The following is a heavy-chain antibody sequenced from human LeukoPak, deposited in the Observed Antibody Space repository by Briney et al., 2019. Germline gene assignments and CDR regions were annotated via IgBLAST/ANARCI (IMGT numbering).Heavy chain of an antibody. CDR1: GGSSSSYY. Sequence: PSETLTLTCTVYGGSSSSYYWSWIRQPPGKVLEWIGYIYYSGSTNYNPSLKSRVTISVDTSKNQFSLKLSSVTAADTAVYYCARHEATVTNFDYWGQGTLVTVSS. J-gene: IGHJ4*02. D-gene: IGHD4-17*01. CDR2: IYYSGST. CDR3: ARHEATVTNFDY. V-gene: IGHV4-59*08.